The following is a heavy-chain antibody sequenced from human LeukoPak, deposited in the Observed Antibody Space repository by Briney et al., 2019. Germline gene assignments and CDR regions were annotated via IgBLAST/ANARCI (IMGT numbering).Heavy chain of an antibody. D-gene: IGHD3-3*01. Sequence: GGSLRLSCAASGFTVSSNYMSWVRQAPGKGLEWVSVIYSGGSTYYADSVKGRFTISRDNPKNTLYLQMNSLRAEDTAVYYCASITYYDFWSWGQGTLVTVSS. CDR1: GFTVSSNY. CDR2: IYSGGST. CDR3: ASITYYDFWS. V-gene: IGHV3-53*01. J-gene: IGHJ4*02.